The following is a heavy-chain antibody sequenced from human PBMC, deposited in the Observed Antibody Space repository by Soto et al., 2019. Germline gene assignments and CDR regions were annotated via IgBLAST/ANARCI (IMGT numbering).Heavy chain of an antibody. CDR2: IRSSGNTI. Sequence: EVQLVESGGGLVQPGGSLRLSCEASGFTFSSYEMNWVRQAPGKGLEWVSYIRSSGNTIYYADSVKGRFTISRDNAKNSLYLQMNSLRAEDTAVYYCARSPDYGDYWGPFDYWGQGTLVTVSS. CDR1: GFTFSSYE. J-gene: IGHJ4*02. D-gene: IGHD4-17*01. V-gene: IGHV3-48*03. CDR3: ARSPDYGDYWGPFDY.